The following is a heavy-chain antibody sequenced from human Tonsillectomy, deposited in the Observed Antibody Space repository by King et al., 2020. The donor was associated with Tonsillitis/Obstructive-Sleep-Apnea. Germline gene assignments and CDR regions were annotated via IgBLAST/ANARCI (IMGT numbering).Heavy chain of an antibody. Sequence: VQLVESGGGLVQPGGSLRLSCAASGFSFSTYSMNWVRQAPGKGLEWVSYIGESSNSIYYADSVKGRFTIPRDNAKDSLYLQMNSLRDEDTAVYYCARDYSGSYYRFDYWGQGTLVAVSS. J-gene: IGHJ4*02. CDR1: GFSFSTYS. CDR2: IGESSNSI. CDR3: ARDYSGSYYRFDY. D-gene: IGHD1-26*01. V-gene: IGHV3-48*02.